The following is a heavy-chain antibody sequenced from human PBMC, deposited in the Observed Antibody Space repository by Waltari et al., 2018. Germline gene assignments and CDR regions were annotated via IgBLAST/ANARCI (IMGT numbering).Heavy chain of an antibody. D-gene: IGHD2-15*01. CDR2: INPSGGNT. J-gene: IGHJ4*02. V-gene: IGHV1-46*01. CDR3: ARGRRGGGGFDY. Sequence: QVQLVQSGAEVKKPGASVKVSCKASGYTFTSYYMHWVRQAPGQGLEWMGRINPSGGNTSYAQKFQGRGTMTRETSTSTVYMELSSLGSEDTAVYYCARGRRGGGGFDYWGQGTLVTVSS. CDR1: GYTFTSYY.